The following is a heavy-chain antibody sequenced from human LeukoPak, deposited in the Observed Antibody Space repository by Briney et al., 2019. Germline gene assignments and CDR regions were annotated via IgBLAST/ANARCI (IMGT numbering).Heavy chain of an antibody. CDR3: ARGARRGPYYYDSSGPPDDY. CDR2: INHSGST. V-gene: IGHV4-34*01. D-gene: IGHD3-22*01. Sequence: SETLSLTCAVYGGSFSGYYWSWIRQPPGKGLEWIGEINHSGSTNYNPSLKSRVTISVDTSKNQFSLKLSSVTAADTAVYYCARGARRGPYYYDSSGPPDDYWDQGTLVTVSS. J-gene: IGHJ4*02. CDR1: GGSFSGYY.